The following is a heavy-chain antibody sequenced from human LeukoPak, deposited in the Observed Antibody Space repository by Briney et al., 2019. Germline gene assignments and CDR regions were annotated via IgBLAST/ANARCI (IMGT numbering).Heavy chain of an antibody. J-gene: IGHJ4*02. CDR1: GFTFSSYS. CDR2: ISSSSSYI. V-gene: IGHV3-21*01. Sequence: GGSLRLSCAASGFTFSSYSMNWVRQAPGKGLEWVSSISSSSSYIYYADSVKGRFTISRDNANNSLYLQMNSLRAEDTAVYYCARDPLYCSSTSCYVSSYFDYWGQGTLVTVSS. D-gene: IGHD2-2*01. CDR3: ARDPLYCSSTSCYVSSYFDY.